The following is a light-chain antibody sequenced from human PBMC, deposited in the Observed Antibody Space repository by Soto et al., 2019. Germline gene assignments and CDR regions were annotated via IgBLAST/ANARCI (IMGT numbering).Light chain of an antibody. CDR3: QQCSTSPLT. V-gene: IGKV3-20*01. CDR1: QSIENXY. CDR2: DAS. Sequence: EIVLTQSPDTLSLSPGERATLSCRASQSIENXYLAWYQQKPGQAPRLLIHDASTRATGVPDRFSGSGSGTDFTLTISXLEPEDFAVFFCQQCSTSPLTFGGGTKLELK. J-gene: IGKJ4*01.